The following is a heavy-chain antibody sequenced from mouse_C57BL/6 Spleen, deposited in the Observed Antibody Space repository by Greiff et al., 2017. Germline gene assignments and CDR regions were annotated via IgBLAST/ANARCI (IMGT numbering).Heavy chain of an antibody. V-gene: IGHV2-9-1*01. D-gene: IGHD2-12*01. CDR2: IWTGGGK. CDR3: ARNAEIRRVGDAMDY. J-gene: IGHJ4*01. Sequence: VKLVESGPGLVAPSQSLSITCTVSGFSLTSYAISWVRQPPGKGLEWLGVIWTGGGKNYNSALKSRLSIIKDNSKSQVFVKMNSLQTDDTAWYYCARNAEIRRVGDAMDYWGQGTSVTVSS. CDR1: GFSLTSYA.